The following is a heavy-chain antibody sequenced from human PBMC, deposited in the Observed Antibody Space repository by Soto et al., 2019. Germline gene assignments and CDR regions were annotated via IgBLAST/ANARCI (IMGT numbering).Heavy chain of an antibody. V-gene: IGHV1-8*01. CDR3: ERGRSVVDLFDI. Sequence: ASVKVSCKASGYTFTSYDINWVRQATGQGLEWMGWMNPNSGNTGYAQKFQGRVTMTRNTSISTAYMELSSLRSEDTAVYYCERGRSVVDLFDIWGQGTMVTVSS. CDR1: GYTFTSYD. J-gene: IGHJ3*02. CDR2: MNPNSGNT. D-gene: IGHD2-15*01.